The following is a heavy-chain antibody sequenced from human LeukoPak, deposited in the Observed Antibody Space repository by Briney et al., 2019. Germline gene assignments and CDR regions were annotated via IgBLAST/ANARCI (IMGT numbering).Heavy chain of an antibody. CDR2: IYTSGST. CDR1: GGSISSYY. J-gene: IGHJ5*02. D-gene: IGHD2-2*01. V-gene: IGHV4-4*07. CDR3: ARDRTVVVPAAISAWFDP. Sequence: SETLSLTCTVSGGSISSYYWSWIRQPAGKGLEWIGRIYTSGSTNYNPSLKSRVTMSVDTSKNQFSLKLSPVTAADTAVYYCARDRTVVVPAAISAWFDPWGQGTLVTVSS.